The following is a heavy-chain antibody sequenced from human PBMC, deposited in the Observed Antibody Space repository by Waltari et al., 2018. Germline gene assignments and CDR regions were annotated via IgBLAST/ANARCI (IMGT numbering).Heavy chain of an antibody. CDR1: GSTFTGYA. D-gene: IGHD3-22*01. CDR2: VNPKNGDT. V-gene: IGHV1-2*06. CDR3: LRDSSGSHFDY. Sequence: LVHSGAAVKKPGASVTVSCKASGSTFTGYAILRVRQAPGQGLEWMGRVNPKNGDTHYAQKFQGRVAMTTDTSTNTAFMELHSLRSDDTAVYYCLRDSSGSHFDYWGQGTLVTVSS. J-gene: IGHJ4*02.